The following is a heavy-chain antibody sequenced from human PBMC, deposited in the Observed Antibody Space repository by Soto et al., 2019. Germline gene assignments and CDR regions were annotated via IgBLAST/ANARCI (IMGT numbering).Heavy chain of an antibody. Sequence: ASVKVSCQASGYTFTSYAMNWVRQAPGQRLEWMGWINAGNGNTKYSQKFQGRVTITRDTSASTAYMELRSLRSDDTAVYYCARGVGSGTYYNQYNWFDPWGQGTLVTVSS. CDR1: GYTFTSYA. CDR3: ARGVGSGTYYNQYNWFDP. CDR2: INAGNGNT. V-gene: IGHV1-3*01. J-gene: IGHJ5*02. D-gene: IGHD3-10*01.